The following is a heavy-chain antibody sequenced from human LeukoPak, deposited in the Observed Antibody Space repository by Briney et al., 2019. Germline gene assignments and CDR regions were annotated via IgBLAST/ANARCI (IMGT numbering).Heavy chain of an antibody. CDR3: ARRTNGFDI. CDR2: IYTSGGT. V-gene: IGHV4-61*02. Sequence: SETLSLTCTVSGGSISSGYYYWNWIRPPAGKGLEWIGRIYTSGGTNYNPSLKSRVTISLDTSKNQCSLKLTSVTAADTAVYYCARRTNGFDIWSQGTMVTVSS. J-gene: IGHJ3*02. D-gene: IGHD3/OR15-3a*01. CDR1: GGSISSGYYY.